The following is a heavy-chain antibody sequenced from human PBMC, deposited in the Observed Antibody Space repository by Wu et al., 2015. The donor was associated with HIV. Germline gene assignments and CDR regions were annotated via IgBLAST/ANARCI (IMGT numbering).Heavy chain of an antibody. V-gene: IGHV1-18*01. CDR3: ASPAVLVAT. CDR1: GLNFNTFG. Sequence: QVQLVQSGVEVKKPGASVKVSCKASGLNFNTFGVSWVRHVPGQGLEWMAWIREKEDNPEYAQRLQGRVTLTTDTSTNTVHMQLTGLTSDDTAVYYCASPAVLVATWGQGTLVTVSS. D-gene: IGHD6-19*01. J-gene: IGHJ4*02. CDR2: IREKEDNP.